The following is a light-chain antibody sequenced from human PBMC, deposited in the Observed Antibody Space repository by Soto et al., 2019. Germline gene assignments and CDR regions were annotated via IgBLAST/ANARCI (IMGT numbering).Light chain of an antibody. CDR1: SSDIGGYNF. J-gene: IGLJ2*01. CDR3: SSYADSNNLV. V-gene: IGLV2-8*01. Sequence: QSALTQPPSASGSPGQSVTISCTGTSSDIGGYNFVSWYQQHPGKAPKLMIDEVNKRPSGVPHRFSGSKSGNTASLTVSGLQAEDAADYYCSSYADSNNLVFGGGTKLTVL. CDR2: EVN.